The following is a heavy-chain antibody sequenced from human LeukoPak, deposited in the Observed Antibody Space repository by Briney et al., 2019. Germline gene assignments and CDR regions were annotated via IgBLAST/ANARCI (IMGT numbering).Heavy chain of an antibody. Sequence: GGSLRLSCAASGFTFSSYAMHWVRQAPGKGLEWVAVISYDGSNKYYADSVKGRFTISRDNSKNTLYLQMNSLRAEDTAVYYCAKDVSDSSTYYFDYWGQGTLVTVSS. D-gene: IGHD3-22*01. CDR3: AKDVSDSSTYYFDY. J-gene: IGHJ4*02. CDR2: ISYDGSNK. CDR1: GFTFSSYA. V-gene: IGHV3-30-3*01.